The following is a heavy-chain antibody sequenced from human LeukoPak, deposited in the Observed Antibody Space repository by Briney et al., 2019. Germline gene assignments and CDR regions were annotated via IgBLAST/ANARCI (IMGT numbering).Heavy chain of an antibody. CDR3: ARIYGDYVLYYFDY. CDR1: GFTFSSYS. CDR2: IISSSSYI. D-gene: IGHD4-17*01. J-gene: IGHJ4*02. V-gene: IGHV3-21*01. Sequence: GGSLRLSCAASGFTFSSYSMNWVRQAPGKGLEWVSSIISSSSYIYYADPVKGRLTISRDNAKNSLYLQMNSLRAEDTAVYYCARIYGDYVLYYFDYWGQGTLVTVSS.